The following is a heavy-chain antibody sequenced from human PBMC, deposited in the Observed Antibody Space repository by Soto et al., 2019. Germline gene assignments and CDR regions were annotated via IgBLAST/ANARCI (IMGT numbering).Heavy chain of an antibody. CDR3: AGGGGGGVDC. J-gene: IGHJ4*02. D-gene: IGHD1-26*01. V-gene: IGHV4-31*03. CDR2: IYYGGDS. CDR1: GGSISSRTSY. Sequence: QVQLQESGPGLVKPSQTLSLTCTVSGGSISSRTSYWSWIRQHPGKCLEWIGYIYYGGDSFYNPSLKSRVTIAIAPSETHFSRRLNSVPAGDTAVYFCAGGGGGGVDCWGQGTLVTVAS.